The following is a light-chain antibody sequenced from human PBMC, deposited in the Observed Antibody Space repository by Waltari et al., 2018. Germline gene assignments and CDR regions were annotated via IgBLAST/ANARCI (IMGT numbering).Light chain of an antibody. CDR3: QESYSSPPL. V-gene: IGKV1-39*01. CDR2: AAS. CDR1: HYVGNY. J-gene: IGKJ3*01. Sequence: DLQVTQSPSSLSASVGDRVTIPRRTRHYVGNYVNWYQQKPGKTPNILNSAASRLQSGVPPRFGGSGSGTDFSLAISDLQREDVETDCCQESYSSPPLFGPGTTVDVK.